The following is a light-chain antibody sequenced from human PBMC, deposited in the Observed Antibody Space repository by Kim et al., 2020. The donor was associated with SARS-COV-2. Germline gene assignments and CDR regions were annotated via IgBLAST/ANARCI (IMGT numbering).Light chain of an antibody. CDR3: LHDYNYVWT. Sequence: AIQMTQSPPSLSASVEDRVNITCRASQGIRNELGWYQQKPGKAPKLLIYAASTLQSGVPSRFSGSGSGTDFTLTINSLQPEDFASYYCLHDYNYVWTFGQGTKVDIK. CDR1: QGIRNE. CDR2: AAS. J-gene: IGKJ1*01. V-gene: IGKV1-6*01.